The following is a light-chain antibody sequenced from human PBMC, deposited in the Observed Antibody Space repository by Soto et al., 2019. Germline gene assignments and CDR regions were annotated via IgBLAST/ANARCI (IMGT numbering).Light chain of an antibody. J-gene: IGKJ3*01. CDR2: AAS. CDR1: QDISSW. Sequence: DIQMTQSPSAVSASVGDRVTITCRASQDISSWLAWYQQKPGKAPKLLIYAASILQGGVPSRFRGSGSGTDFTLTISSLQPDDFATYSCQQANSFPFTFGPGTKVDIK. V-gene: IGKV1-12*01. CDR3: QQANSFPFT.